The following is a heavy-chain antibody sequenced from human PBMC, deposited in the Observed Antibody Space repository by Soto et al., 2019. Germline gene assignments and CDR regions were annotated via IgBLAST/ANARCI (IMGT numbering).Heavy chain of an antibody. D-gene: IGHD3-10*01. J-gene: IGHJ4*02. V-gene: IGHV1-18*01. CDR3: ATDLDYYGSGSYYGY. Sequence: ASVKVSCKASGYTFTSYGISWVRQAPGQGLEWMGWISAYNGKTNYAQKFQGRVTMTEDTSTGTAYMELSSLRSEDTAVYYCATDLDYYGSGSYYGYWGQGTLVTVSS. CDR2: ISAYNGKT. CDR1: GYTFTSYG.